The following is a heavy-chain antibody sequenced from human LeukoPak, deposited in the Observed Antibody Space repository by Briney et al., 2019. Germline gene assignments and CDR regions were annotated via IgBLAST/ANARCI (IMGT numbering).Heavy chain of an antibody. Sequence: GRSLRLSCAASGITFSIYNMNWVRQAPGKGLEWLSSISDSSSATYYADSVKGRFSISRDNAKKSLYLQMNSLRAEDTAVYYCAREGAAGWNFDYWGQGTLVTVSS. D-gene: IGHD6-13*01. CDR1: GITFSIYN. V-gene: IGHV3-48*01. CDR2: ISDSSSAT. J-gene: IGHJ4*02. CDR3: AREGAAGWNFDY.